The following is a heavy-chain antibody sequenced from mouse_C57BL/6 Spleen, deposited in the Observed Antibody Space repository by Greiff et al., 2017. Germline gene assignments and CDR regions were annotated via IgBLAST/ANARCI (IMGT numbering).Heavy chain of an antibody. Sequence: EVMLVESGGGLVKPGGSLKLSCAASGFTFSSYAMSWVHQTPEKRLEWVATISDGGSYTYYPDNVKGRFTISRDNAKNNLYLQMSDLKSEDTAMYYCGRYGADFDVWGTGTTVTVSS. CDR3: GRYGADFDV. D-gene: IGHD1-1*01. V-gene: IGHV5-4*03. J-gene: IGHJ1*03. CDR1: GFTFSSYA. CDR2: ISDGGSYT.